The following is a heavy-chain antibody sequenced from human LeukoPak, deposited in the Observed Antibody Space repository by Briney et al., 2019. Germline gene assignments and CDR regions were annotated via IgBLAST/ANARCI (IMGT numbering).Heavy chain of an antibody. CDR2: ISGSGDAT. CDR3: AKGHFASSSFFDY. J-gene: IGHJ4*02. CDR1: KFNFA. Sequence: PGGSLRLSCAASKFNFAMSWVRQTADKRLEWVSVISGSGDATFYTDSVKGRFTISRDNSKNTLYLQMNNLRVEDTAVYYCAKGHFASSSFFDYWGQGTLVTVSS. D-gene: IGHD6-6*01. V-gene: IGHV3-23*01.